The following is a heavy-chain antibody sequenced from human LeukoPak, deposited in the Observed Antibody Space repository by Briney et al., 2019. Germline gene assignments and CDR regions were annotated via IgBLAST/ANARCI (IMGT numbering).Heavy chain of an antibody. CDR2: VDPEDGET. D-gene: IGHD6-13*01. Sequence: ASVKIFCKASGYTFTVYYMHWVQQAPGKGLEWMGLVDPEDGETIYAEKFQGRVTITADTSTDTAYMELSSLRSEDTAVYYCATVHSSSWYFAIDYWGQGTLVTVSS. CDR3: ATVHSSSWYFAIDY. V-gene: IGHV1-69-2*01. J-gene: IGHJ4*02. CDR1: GYTFTVYY.